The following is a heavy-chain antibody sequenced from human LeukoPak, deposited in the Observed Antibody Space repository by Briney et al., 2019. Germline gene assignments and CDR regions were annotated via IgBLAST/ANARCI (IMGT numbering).Heavy chain of an antibody. CDR2: ISYDGSNK. CDR3: ARDEGYSSGNDAFDI. D-gene: IGHD6-19*01. Sequence: GRSLRLSCAASGFTFSSYAMHWVRQAPGKGLEWVAVISYDGSNKYYADSVKGRFTISRDNAKNSLYLQMNSLRAEDTAVYYCARDEGYSSGNDAFDIWGQGTMVTVSS. CDR1: GFTFSSYA. J-gene: IGHJ3*02. V-gene: IGHV3-30-3*01.